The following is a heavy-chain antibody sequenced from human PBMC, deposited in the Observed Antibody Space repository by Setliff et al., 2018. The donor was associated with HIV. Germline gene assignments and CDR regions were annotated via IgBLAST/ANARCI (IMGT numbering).Heavy chain of an antibody. V-gene: IGHV4-38-2*01. CDR1: GYSISSGYY. D-gene: IGHD6-13*01. Sequence: SETLSLTCAVSGYSISSGYYWGWIRQPPGKGLEWIGTIYHSGKTYYNPSLKSRVTISVETSKNQVSLRLSSVTAADTGVYYCARHRDPPGSRWIFYYYYMDLWGGGTTVTVSS. CDR2: IYHSGKT. J-gene: IGHJ6*03. CDR3: ARHRDPPGSRWIFYYYYMDL.